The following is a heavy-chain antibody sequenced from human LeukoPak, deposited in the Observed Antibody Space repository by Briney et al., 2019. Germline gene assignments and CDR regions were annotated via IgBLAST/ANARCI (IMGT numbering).Heavy chain of an antibody. CDR3: AKTPLSGYSSGWYYFDY. CDR2: ISGSGGST. D-gene: IGHD6-19*01. CDR1: GFTFSSYA. J-gene: IGHJ4*02. V-gene: IGHV3-23*01. Sequence: SGGSLRLSCAASGFTFSSYAMSWVRQAPGKGLEWVSAISGSGGSTYYADSVKGRFTISRGNSKNTLYLQMNSLRAEDTAVYYCAKTPLSGYSSGWYYFDYWGQGTLVTVSS.